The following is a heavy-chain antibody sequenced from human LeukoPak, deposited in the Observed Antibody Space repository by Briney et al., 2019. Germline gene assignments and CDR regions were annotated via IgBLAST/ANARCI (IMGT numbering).Heavy chain of an antibody. CDR2: ISSNGGST. J-gene: IGHJ4*02. Sequence: QTEGSLRLSCAASGFTFSNYAMHWIRQAPGKGLECVSAISSNGGSTYYANSVKGRFTVSRDNSKNTLYLQMGSLRPEDMAVYFCARRSGGYGSGDFDYWGQGTLVTVSS. V-gene: IGHV3-64*01. D-gene: IGHD5-18*01. CDR1: GFTFSNYA. CDR3: ARRSGGYGSGDFDY.